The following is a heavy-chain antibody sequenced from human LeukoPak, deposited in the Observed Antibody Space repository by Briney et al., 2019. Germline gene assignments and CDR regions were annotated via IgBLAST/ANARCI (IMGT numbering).Heavy chain of an antibody. CDR3: ARAHRQLERLGRYYFDY. J-gene: IGHJ4*02. V-gene: IGHV1-69*13. CDR1: GGTFSNHA. Sequence: SVKVSCKTSGGTFSNHAVSWVRQAPGQGLEWMGGIIPIFGTANYAQKFQGRVTITADESTSTAYMELSSLRSEDTAVYYCARAHRQLERLGRYYFDYWGQGTLVTVSS. CDR2: IIPIFGTA. D-gene: IGHD1-1*01.